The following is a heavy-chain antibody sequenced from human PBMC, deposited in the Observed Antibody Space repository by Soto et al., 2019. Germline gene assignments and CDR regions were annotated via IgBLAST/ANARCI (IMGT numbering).Heavy chain of an antibody. Sequence: SETLSLTCTVSGGSISSYYWSWIRQPPGKGLEWIGYIYYSGSTNYNPSLKSRVTISVDTSKNQFSLKLSSVTAADTAVYYCARHPNTKIDYWGQGTLVTVSS. D-gene: IGHD2-8*01. CDR2: IYYSGST. V-gene: IGHV4-59*08. CDR1: GGSISSYY. CDR3: ARHPNTKIDY. J-gene: IGHJ4*02.